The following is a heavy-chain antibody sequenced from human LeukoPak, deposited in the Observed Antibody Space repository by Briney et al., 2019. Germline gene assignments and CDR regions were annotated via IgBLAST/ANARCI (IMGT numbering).Heavy chain of an antibody. V-gene: IGHV1-24*01. CDR3: ATVITGSRNWFDP. J-gene: IGHJ5*02. CDR1: GYTLSDLS. D-gene: IGHD3-22*01. CDR2: FYPEDGQT. Sequence: ASVTVSCKVSGYTLSDLSMHWVRQAPGEGLEWMGGFYPEDGQTIYAQKFQGRVTMTEDTSTDIAYMGMSSLSSEDTAVYYCATVITGSRNWFDPWGQGTLVTVSS.